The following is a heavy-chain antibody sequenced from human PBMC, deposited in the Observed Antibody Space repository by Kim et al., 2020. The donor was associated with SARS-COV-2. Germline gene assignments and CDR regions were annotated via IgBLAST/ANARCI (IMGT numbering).Heavy chain of an antibody. CDR3: ASLGGIVVVPAAFGGNDY. CDR1: GFTFSSYA. J-gene: IGHJ4*02. D-gene: IGHD2-2*01. Sequence: GGSLRLSCAASGFTFSSYAMSWVRQAPGKGLEWVSAISGSGGSTYYSDSVKGRFTISRDNSKNTLYLQMNSLRAEDTAVYYCASLGGIVVVPAAFGGNDYWGQGTLVTVSS. V-gene: IGHV3-23*01. CDR2: ISGSGGST.